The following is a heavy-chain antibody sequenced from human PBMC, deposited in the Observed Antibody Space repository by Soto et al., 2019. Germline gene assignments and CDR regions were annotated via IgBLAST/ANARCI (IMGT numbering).Heavy chain of an antibody. J-gene: IGHJ6*02. Sequence: EVQLLESGGGLVQPGGSLRLSCAASGFTFSDYAMNWVRQAPGKGLEWVSAISKDAASTYYADSVKGRFTISRYNSKNMLYLQVNSLRAEDTALYYCSRALIRIHGMDVWGQGTTVTVSS. D-gene: IGHD3-3*02. CDR1: GFTFSDYA. CDR2: ISKDAAST. CDR3: SRALIRIHGMDV. V-gene: IGHV3-23*01.